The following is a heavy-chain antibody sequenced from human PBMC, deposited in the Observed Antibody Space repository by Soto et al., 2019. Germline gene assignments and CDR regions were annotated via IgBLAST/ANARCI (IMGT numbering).Heavy chain of an antibody. J-gene: IGHJ6*02. D-gene: IGHD5-12*01. Sequence: GGSLRLSCAASGFTVSSNYMSWVRQAPGKGLEWVSVIYSGGSTYYADSVEGRFTISRDNSKNTLYLQMNSLRAEDTAVYYCARDIARGAPDGYNSYYYGMDVWGQGTTVTVSS. CDR3: ARDIARGAPDGYNSYYYGMDV. CDR2: IYSGGST. CDR1: GFTVSSNY. V-gene: IGHV3-53*01.